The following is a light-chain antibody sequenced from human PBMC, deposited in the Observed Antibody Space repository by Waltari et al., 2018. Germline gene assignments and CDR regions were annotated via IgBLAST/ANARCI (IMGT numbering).Light chain of an antibody. CDR2: GAS. CDR1: QSVSSSY. V-gene: IGKV3-20*01. CDR3: QQYGTSPA. Sequence: EIVLTQSPGTLSLSPGERATLSCRASQSVSSSYLAWYQQKPGQAPRLLISGASSRATGIPDRFSGSGSGTDFTLAISRLEPEDFAVYYCQQYGTSPAFGQGTKVEIK. J-gene: IGKJ1*01.